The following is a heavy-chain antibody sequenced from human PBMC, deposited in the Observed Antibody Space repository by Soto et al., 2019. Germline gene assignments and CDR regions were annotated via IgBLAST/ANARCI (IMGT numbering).Heavy chain of an antibody. CDR2: MYYSGST. CDR1: GGSISSYY. V-gene: IGHV4-59*01. D-gene: IGHD2-15*01. Sequence: QVQLQESGPGLVKPSETLSLTCTVSGGSISSYYWSWIRQPPGKGLEWIGYMYYSGSTNYNPSLQSRVTISVDTSKNQLSLKLRSVSAADTSVYYCARGPGDCTGGSCYGARDFFDYWGRGTLVPVSS. J-gene: IGHJ4*02. CDR3: ARGPGDCTGGSCYGARDFFDY.